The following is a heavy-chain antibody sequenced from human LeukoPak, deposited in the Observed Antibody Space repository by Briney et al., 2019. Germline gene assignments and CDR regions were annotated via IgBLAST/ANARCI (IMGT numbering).Heavy chain of an antibody. CDR3: ARRLTQYDCFDP. J-gene: IGHJ5*02. Sequence: SQTLSLTCAISGDSVSSNSVTWNWIRQSSSRGLEWLGRTYYRSTWYNDYAVSVRGRITVNPDTSKNQFSLHLNSVTPEDTAVYYCARRLTQYDCFDPWGQRILVTVSS. CDR1: GDSVSSNSVT. CDR2: TYYRSTWYN. V-gene: IGHV6-1*01. D-gene: IGHD2-2*01.